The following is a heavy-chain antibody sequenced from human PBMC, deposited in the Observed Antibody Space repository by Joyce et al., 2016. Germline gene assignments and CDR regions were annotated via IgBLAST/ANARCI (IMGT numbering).Heavy chain of an antibody. CDR3: ARDGSHYEVDD. V-gene: IGHV3-30*02. CDR1: GFTFGAYG. J-gene: IGHJ4*02. CDR2: MTTDGREK. D-gene: IGHD1-26*01. Sequence: QVQLVESGGGVVQPGGSLRLSCVASGFTFGAYGMHWVRQAPGKGLEWVAFMTTDGREKYYADSVKGRLTISRDNSKSTRYAQRNSLRVEDTAVYYCARDGSHYEVDDWGQGTLVTVSS.